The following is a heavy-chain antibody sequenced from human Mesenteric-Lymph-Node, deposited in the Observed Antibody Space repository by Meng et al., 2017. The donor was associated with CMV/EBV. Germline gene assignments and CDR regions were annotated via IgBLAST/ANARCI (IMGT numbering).Heavy chain of an antibody. CDR1: GFSVSENY. Sequence: GGSLRLSCGAASGFSVSENYMNWVRQAPGKGLEWVSVIYGGGTTHYADSVKGRFTISRDNSKNTLFLQMDSLRAEDTAVYYCAKDLDGYNYIDYWGQGTLVTVSS. J-gene: IGHJ4*02. CDR2: IYGGGTT. V-gene: IGHV3-53*01. CDR3: AKDLDGYNYIDY. D-gene: IGHD5-24*01.